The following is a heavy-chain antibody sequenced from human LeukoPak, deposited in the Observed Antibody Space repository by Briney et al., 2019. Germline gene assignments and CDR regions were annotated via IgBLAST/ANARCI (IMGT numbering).Heavy chain of an antibody. CDR2: IYPGDSDT. J-gene: IGHJ3*02. CDR1: GYSFTSYW. Sequence: GEALKISCKGSGYSFTSYWIGWVRPVPGKGLEGMGIIYPGDSDTRYSPSFQGQVTISADKSISTAYLQWSILTASDTAMYYCARHIGSAGGMMPWIDIWGQGTKVTVS. CDR3: ARHIGSAGGMMPWIDI. V-gene: IGHV5-51*01. D-gene: IGHD3-10*01.